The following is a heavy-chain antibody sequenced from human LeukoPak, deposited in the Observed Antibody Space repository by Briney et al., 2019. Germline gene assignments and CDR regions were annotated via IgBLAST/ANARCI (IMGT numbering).Heavy chain of an antibody. D-gene: IGHD5-18*01. CDR3: ARTIRGYSYGDWFDP. V-gene: IGHV3-53*01. J-gene: IGHJ5*02. CDR1: GFTVSSNY. Sequence: GGSLRLSCAASGFTVSSNYMSWVRQAPGKGLEWVSVIYSGGSTYYADSVKGRFTISRDNSKNTLYLQMNSLRAEDTAVYYCARTIRGYSYGDWFDPWGQGTLVTVSS. CDR2: IYSGGST.